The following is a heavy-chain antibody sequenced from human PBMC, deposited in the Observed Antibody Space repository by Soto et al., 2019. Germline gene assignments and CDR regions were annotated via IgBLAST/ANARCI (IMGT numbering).Heavy chain of an antibody. CDR3: ARERTFLEWLLPSAGFDY. V-gene: IGHV1-18*01. D-gene: IGHD3-3*02. J-gene: IGHJ4*02. Sequence: ASVKVSCKASGYTFTSYGISWVRQAPGQGLEWMGWISAYNGNTNYAQKLQGRVTMTTDTSTSTAYMELRSLRSDDTAVYYCARERTFLEWLLPSAGFDYWGQGTLVTVSS. CDR1: GYTFTSYG. CDR2: ISAYNGNT.